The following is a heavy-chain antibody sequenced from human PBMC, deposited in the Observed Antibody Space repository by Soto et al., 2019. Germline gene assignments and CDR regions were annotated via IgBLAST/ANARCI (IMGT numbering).Heavy chain of an antibody. Sequence: QVQLVQSGAEVKKPGASVKVSCKAAGYTLTTYGVSWVRQAPGQGLEWVGWISAYNDHTNSAQKFQGRVTMTTDTSTSTAYMELRSLRSDDTAVYHCARGTYFDYWGQGTLVTVSS. J-gene: IGHJ4*02. CDR3: ARGTYFDY. CDR2: ISAYNDHT. CDR1: GYTLTTYG. V-gene: IGHV1-18*01. D-gene: IGHD1-1*01.